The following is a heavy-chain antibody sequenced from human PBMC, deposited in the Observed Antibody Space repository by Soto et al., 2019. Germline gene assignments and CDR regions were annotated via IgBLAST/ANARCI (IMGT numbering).Heavy chain of an antibody. D-gene: IGHD6-19*01. CDR2: INWNSGSR. J-gene: IGHJ1*01. V-gene: IGHV3-9*01. CDR1: GFTFDDYA. CDR3: ASSKTAEQWLMTWYFHH. Sequence: EVQLVESGGGLVQPGGSLRLSCAASGFTFDDYAMHWVRQAPGKGLEWVSGINWNSGSRGYTDSVKGRFTISRDNAKNSLYLQMNSLRADDTALYYCASSKTAEQWLMTWYFHHWGQGTQVTGSS.